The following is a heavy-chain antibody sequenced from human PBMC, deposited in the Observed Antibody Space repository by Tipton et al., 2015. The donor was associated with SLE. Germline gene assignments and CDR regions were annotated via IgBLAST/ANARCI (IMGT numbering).Heavy chain of an antibody. D-gene: IGHD4-11*01. J-gene: IGHJ2*01. CDR2: IYTNENT. V-gene: IGHV4-4*07. CDR1: GGSISSYY. CDR3: AREFLNPVTTVHYYFDL. Sequence: TLSFTCTVSGGSISSYYWSWLRQPAGGGLEWIGRIYTNENTNYNPSLKSRVTMSVDTSKNHFSLKLISVTAADTAVYYCAREFLNPVTTVHYYFDLWGRGTLVTVSS.